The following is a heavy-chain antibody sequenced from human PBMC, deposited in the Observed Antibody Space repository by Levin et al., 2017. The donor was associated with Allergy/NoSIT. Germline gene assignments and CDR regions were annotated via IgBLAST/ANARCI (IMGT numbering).Heavy chain of an antibody. CDR2: IYYSGST. V-gene: IGHV4-61*08. Sequence: MTGGSLRLSCNVSGDSVSSGGYYWSWIRQSPGKGLEWIAFIYYSGSTNYNPSLKSRVTISVDTPKNRFSLTMRSVTTADTATYYCATYSVHGDYSAWGRGTLVTVSS. J-gene: IGHJ4*02. CDR3: ATYSVHGDYSA. D-gene: IGHD4-17*01. CDR1: GDSVSSGGYY.